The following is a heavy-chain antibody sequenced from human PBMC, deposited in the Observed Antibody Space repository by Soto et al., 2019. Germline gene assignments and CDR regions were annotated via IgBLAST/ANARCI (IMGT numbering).Heavy chain of an antibody. CDR1: GDTFSTYS. V-gene: IGHV1-69*01. Sequence: QVPLVQSGSEVKKPGSSVKVSCEASGDTFSTYSISWVRQAPGQGLEWMGGIVPIIDTADYAPKYQGRVTIIADESTSTVYMELSSLRSEETAVYFSCYTGTLTDNYYGLEVWGQGTTVTVSS. J-gene: IGHJ6*02. D-gene: IGHD3-16*02. CDR2: IVPIIDTA. CDR3: CYTGTLTDNYYGLEV.